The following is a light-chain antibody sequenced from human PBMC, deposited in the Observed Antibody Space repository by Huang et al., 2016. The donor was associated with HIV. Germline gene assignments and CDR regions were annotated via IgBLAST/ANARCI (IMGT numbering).Light chain of an antibody. J-gene: IGKJ1*01. CDR3: QQTYNTPPWT. Sequence: DIQMTQSPSSLSASVGDRVTFTCRASQAISHYLNWYQQKPGQAPKLLIYAISTLPSGVPSRFSGSGSGTDFALTITNLQPEDFATYYCQQTYNTPPWTFGQGTKVEIK. CDR2: AIS. CDR1: QAISHY. V-gene: IGKV1-39*01.